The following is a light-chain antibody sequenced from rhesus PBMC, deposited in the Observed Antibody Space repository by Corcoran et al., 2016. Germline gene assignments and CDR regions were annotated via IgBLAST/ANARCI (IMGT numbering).Light chain of an antibody. CDR1: QGIANW. J-gene: IGKJ2*01. Sequence: DIQMTQSPSSLSASVGDRVTITCRASQGIANWLAWYQQKPGKAPKLLIYRASNLETGVPSRFSGSGSGTEFTLTISSLQPEDFATYCGQQHDNSPYSFGPGTKLEIK. CDR2: RAS. CDR3: QQHDNSPYS. V-gene: IGKV1-69*01.